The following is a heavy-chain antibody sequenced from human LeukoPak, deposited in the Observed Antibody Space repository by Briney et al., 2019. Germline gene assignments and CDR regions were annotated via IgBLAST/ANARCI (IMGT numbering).Heavy chain of an antibody. J-gene: IGHJ4*02. CDR3: ARGSRITMVRGVIIGSIYYFDY. CDR2: INWNGGST. Sequence: GGSLRLSCAASGFTFDDYAMSWVRQAPGKGLEWVSGINWNGGSTGYADSVKGRFTLSRHNAKNSLYLQMNSLRDEDTALYYCARGSRITMVRGVIIGSIYYFDYWGQGTLVTVSS. CDR1: GFTFDDYA. V-gene: IGHV3-20*04. D-gene: IGHD3-10*01.